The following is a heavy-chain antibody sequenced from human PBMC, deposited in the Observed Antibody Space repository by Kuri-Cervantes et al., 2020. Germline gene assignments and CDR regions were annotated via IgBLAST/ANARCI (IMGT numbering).Heavy chain of an antibody. Sequence: GGSLRLSCAASGFTFSSYGMHWVRQAPGKGLEWVAVIWYDGSNKYYADSVKGRFTISRDNSKNTLYLQVNSLKTEDTAVYYCTTEDVGSTPFDYWGQGTLVTVSS. V-gene: IGHV3-33*01. CDR3: TTEDVGSTPFDY. D-gene: IGHD1-26*01. CDR1: GFTFSSYG. CDR2: IWYDGSNK. J-gene: IGHJ4*02.